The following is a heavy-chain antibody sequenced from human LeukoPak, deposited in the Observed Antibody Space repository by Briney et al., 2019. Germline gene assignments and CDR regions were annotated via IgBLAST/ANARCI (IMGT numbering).Heavy chain of an antibody. V-gene: IGHV4-34*01. J-gene: IGHJ4*02. CDR1: GGSFSGYY. Sequence: PSETLSLTCAVYGGSFSGYYWSWIRQPPGKGLEWIGSIYYSRSTYYNPSLKSRVTISVDTSENQFSLKLSSVTAADTAVYYCARVPTVAFFDYWGQGTLVTVSS. D-gene: IGHD4-23*01. CDR2: IYYSRST. CDR3: ARVPTVAFFDY.